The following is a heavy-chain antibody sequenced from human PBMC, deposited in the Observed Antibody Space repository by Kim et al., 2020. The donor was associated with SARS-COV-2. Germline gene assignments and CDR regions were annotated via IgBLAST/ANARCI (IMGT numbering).Heavy chain of an antibody. CDR3: ARERESRFDY. V-gene: IGHV4-31*02. CDR2: GST. J-gene: IGHJ4*02. D-gene: IGHD3-10*01. Sequence: GSTYYTPALKSRVTISVDTSKNQFSRKLSSVTAADTAVYYCARERESRFDYWGQGTLVTVSS.